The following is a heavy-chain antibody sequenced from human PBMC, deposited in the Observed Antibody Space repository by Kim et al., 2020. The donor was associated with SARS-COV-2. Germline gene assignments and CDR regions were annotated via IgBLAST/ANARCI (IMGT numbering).Heavy chain of an antibody. CDR1: GFIFSNSW. CDR3: TRGYTYRDY. D-gene: IGHD5-18*01. CDR2: INADGTET. J-gene: IGHJ4*02. V-gene: IGHV3-74*01. Sequence: GGSLRLSCAASGFIFSNSWMHWVRQAPGKGLVWVSRINADGTETNYADSVKGRFTISRDNAKNTLYLQMNSLRDEDTAVYYCTRGYTYRDYWGQGTLVTVSS.